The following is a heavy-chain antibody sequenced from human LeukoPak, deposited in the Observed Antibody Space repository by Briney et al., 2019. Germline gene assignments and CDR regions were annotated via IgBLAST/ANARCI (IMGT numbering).Heavy chain of an antibody. Sequence: SETLSLTCAVSGYSISSGYYWGWIRQPPGKGLEWIGSIYHSGSTYYNPSLKSRVTISVDTSKNQFSLKLSSVTAADTAVYYCARNIPHCSSTSCYTLLDYRGQGTLVTVSS. CDR3: ARNIPHCSSTSCYTLLDY. CDR1: GYSISSGYY. CDR2: IYHSGST. V-gene: IGHV4-38-2*01. D-gene: IGHD2-2*02. J-gene: IGHJ4*02.